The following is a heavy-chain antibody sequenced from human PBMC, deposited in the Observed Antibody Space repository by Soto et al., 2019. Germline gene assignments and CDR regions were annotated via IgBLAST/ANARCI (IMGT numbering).Heavy chain of an antibody. D-gene: IGHD3-10*01. CDR2: IYHTGDT. CDR3: VRQGIGDLHGLVDV. J-gene: IGHJ6*02. V-gene: IGHV4-59*08. Sequence: QVQLQQSGPGLVKPSETLSLTCTVSSGPSRSHNWGWIRQPPGGGLEWSGYIYHTGDTSYNPSLSSRVTISADTSTNHISLTLRAVTDADTSVYYCVRQGIGDLHGLVDVWGQWTRVSVSS. CDR1: SGPSRSHN.